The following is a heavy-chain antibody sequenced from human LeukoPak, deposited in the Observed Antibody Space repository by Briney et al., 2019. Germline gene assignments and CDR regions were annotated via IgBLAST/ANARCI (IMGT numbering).Heavy chain of an antibody. CDR2: IWYDGSNK. CDR3: ARGYDTSGYYYEYFDY. CDR1: GFTFSSYG. D-gene: IGHD3-22*01. J-gene: IGHJ4*02. Sequence: PGGSLRLSCAASGFTFSSYGMHWVRQAPGKGLEWVAVIWYDGSNKYYVDSVEGRFTISRDNSKNTLYLQMNSLRADDTAVYYCARGYDTSGYYYEYFDYWGQGTLVTVSS. V-gene: IGHV3-33*01.